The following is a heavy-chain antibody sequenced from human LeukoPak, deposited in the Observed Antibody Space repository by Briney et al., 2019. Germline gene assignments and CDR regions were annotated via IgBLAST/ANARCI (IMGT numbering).Heavy chain of an antibody. CDR1: GGSFSGYY. CDR2: INHSGSA. Sequence: ASETLSLTCAVYGGSFSGYYWSWIRQPPGKGLEWIGEINHSGSANYNPSLKSRVTISVDTSKSQFSLKLSSVTAADTAVYYCASGYSYGLFDYWGQGTLVTVSS. CDR3: ASGYSYGLFDY. D-gene: IGHD5-18*01. J-gene: IGHJ4*02. V-gene: IGHV4-34*01.